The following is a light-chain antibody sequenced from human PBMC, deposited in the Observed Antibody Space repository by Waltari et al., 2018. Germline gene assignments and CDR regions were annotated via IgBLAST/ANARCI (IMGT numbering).Light chain of an antibody. CDR1: SCDVGAFDY. CDR2: DVN. CDR3: CSFTSGSSLR. J-gene: IGLJ2*01. Sequence: QSALTQPASVSGSPGQSIAISCTGSSCDVGAFDYVSWYQQHPGKVPKLIIYDVNKRPSAVSHRFSGSKSGSTASLTISGLQPEDEADYYCCSFTSGSSLRFGGGTKLTVL. V-gene: IGLV2-14*03.